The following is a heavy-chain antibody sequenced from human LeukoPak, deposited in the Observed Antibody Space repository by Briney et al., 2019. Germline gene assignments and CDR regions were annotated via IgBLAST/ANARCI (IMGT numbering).Heavy chain of an antibody. D-gene: IGHD6-19*01. CDR2: IKSKTDGGTT. V-gene: IGHV3-15*01. Sequence: GGSLRLSCAASGFTFSNAWMSWVRQAPGKGLEWVGRIKSKTDGGTTDYAAPVKGRFTISRDDSKNTLYLQMNSLKTEDTAVYYCTTCYSSGSSANFQHWGQGTLVTVSS. CDR3: TTCYSSGSSANFQH. CDR1: GFTFSNAW. J-gene: IGHJ1*01.